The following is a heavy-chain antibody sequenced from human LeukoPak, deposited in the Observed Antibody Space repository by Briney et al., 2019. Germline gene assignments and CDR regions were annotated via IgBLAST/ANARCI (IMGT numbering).Heavy chain of an antibody. CDR2: IYYSGST. J-gene: IGHJ4*02. CDR3: ARHTYYYDSSGYLYYFDY. V-gene: IGHV4-59*08. Sequence: SETLSLTCTVSGGSISSYYWSWIRQPPGKGLEWIGYIYYSGSTNYNPSLKSRVTISVDTSKNLFSLKLSSVTAADTAVYYCARHTYYYDSSGYLYYFDYWAREPWSPSPQ. D-gene: IGHD3-22*01. CDR1: GGSISSYY.